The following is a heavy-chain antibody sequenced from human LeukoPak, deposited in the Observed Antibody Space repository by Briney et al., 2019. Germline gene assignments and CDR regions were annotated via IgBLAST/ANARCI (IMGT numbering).Heavy chain of an antibody. Sequence: GASVKVSCKASGGTFIRYAISWVRQAPGQGREWMGRIIPILGIANYAQKFQGRVTITADKSTSTAYMELSSLRSEDTAVYYCARDSSMGWFGELRAFDYWGQGTLVTVSS. CDR1: GGTFIRYA. J-gene: IGHJ4*02. D-gene: IGHD3-10*01. CDR3: ARDSSMGWFGELRAFDY. CDR2: IIPILGIA. V-gene: IGHV1-69*04.